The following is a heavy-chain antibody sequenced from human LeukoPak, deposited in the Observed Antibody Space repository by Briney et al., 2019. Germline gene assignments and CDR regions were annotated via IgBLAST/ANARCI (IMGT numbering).Heavy chain of an antibody. D-gene: IGHD4-23*01. CDR3: ARQGYGGHSRGAADY. CDR2: ISANNGNR. CDR1: GYTFTDYY. J-gene: IGHJ4*02. V-gene: IGHV1-18*04. Sequence: GASVKVSCKASGYTFTDYYIHWVRQAPGQGLEWMGWISANNGNRNYALKLQDRVSMTTDTSTSTAYMELRSLRSDDTAVYYCARQGYGGHSRGAADYWGQGTLVTVSS.